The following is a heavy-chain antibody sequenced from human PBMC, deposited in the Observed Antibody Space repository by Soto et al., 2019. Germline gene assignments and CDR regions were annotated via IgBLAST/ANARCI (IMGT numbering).Heavy chain of an antibody. Sequence: ASVKVSCKASADTFTGYTVTWVRQAPGQGLEWVGRVIPILGASNFAQKFQGRVTISADKSTDTAYMVLTGLTSEDTAVYYCARSRGSYYSNFDSWGQGTLVTVSS. CDR2: VIPILGAS. J-gene: IGHJ4*02. CDR1: ADTFTGYT. D-gene: IGHD3-10*01. V-gene: IGHV1-69*08. CDR3: ARSRGSYYSNFDS.